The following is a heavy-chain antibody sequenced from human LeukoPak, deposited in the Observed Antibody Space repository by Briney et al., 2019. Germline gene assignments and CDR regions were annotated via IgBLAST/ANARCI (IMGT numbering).Heavy chain of an antibody. J-gene: IGHJ6*03. CDR2: ISYDGSNK. D-gene: IGHD4-11*01. CDR3: AKDAVTTDYYYMDV. Sequence: PGGSLRPSCAASGFTFSSYGMHWVRQAPGKGLEWVAVISYDGSNKYYADSVKGRFTISRDNSKNTLYLQMNSLRAEDTAVYYCAKDAVTTDYYYMDVWGKGTTVTVSS. V-gene: IGHV3-30*18. CDR1: GFTFSSYG.